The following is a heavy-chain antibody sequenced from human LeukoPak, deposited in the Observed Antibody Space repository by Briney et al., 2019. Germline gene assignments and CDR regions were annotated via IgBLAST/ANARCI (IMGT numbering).Heavy chain of an antibody. CDR3: ARDDSSGYYSWFGR. J-gene: IGHJ5*02. Sequence: GASVTVSCKASGYTFIDYYIHWLRQAPGQGLEGMGWINPNSGDTNFAQKFLGRVTMTRDTTISIAYMELRSLRSDDTAVYYCARDDSSGYYSWFGRWGQGTLVTVSS. CDR2: INPNSGDT. V-gene: IGHV1-2*02. CDR1: GYTFIDYY. D-gene: IGHD3-22*01.